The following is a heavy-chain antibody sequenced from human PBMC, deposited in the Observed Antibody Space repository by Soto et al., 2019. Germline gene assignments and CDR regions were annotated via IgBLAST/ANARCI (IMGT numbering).Heavy chain of an antibody. J-gene: IGHJ4*02. CDR3: ARDPPNYDYIWGSYRHGDY. D-gene: IGHD3-16*02. CDR1: GGTFSSYT. V-gene: IGHV1-69*08. CDR2: IIPTLVIA. Sequence: QVPLVQSGAEVKKPGSSVKVSCKAPGGTFSSYTTSWVRQAPGQGLEWMGRIIPTLVIANYAQKFQGRVTITADKSTSTAYMELSSLRSEDTAVYYCARDPPNYDYIWGSYRHGDYWGQGTLVTVSS.